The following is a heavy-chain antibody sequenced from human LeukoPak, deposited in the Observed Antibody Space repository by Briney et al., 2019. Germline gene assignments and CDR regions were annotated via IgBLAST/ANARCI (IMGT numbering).Heavy chain of an antibody. CDR1: GGSISNYF. CDR2: IYYSDST. D-gene: IGHD1-14*01. V-gene: IGHV4-59*01. Sequence: SETLSLTCTVSGGSISNYFWSRIRQPPGKGLEGIGYIYYSDSTNYNPSLKSRVTVSVETSKNQFSLKLSSVTAADTAVYYCARFPGGAEYRHYYYMDVWGKGTTVTVSS. J-gene: IGHJ6*03. CDR3: ARFPGGAEYRHYYYMDV.